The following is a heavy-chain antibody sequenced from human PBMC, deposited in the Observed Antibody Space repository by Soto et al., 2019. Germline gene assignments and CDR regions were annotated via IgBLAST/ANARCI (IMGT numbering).Heavy chain of an antibody. Sequence: TCTVSGGSNSSYYWSWIRPPPGKGLEWIGYIYYNGSTNYNPSLKSRVTISVDTSKNQFSLKLSSVTAADTAVYYCARLTDCGGDCPLFDYWGQGTLVTGSS. CDR2: IYYNGST. V-gene: IGHV4-59*01. CDR3: ARLTDCGGDCPLFDY. D-gene: IGHD2-21*02. J-gene: IGHJ4*02. CDR1: GGSNSSYY.